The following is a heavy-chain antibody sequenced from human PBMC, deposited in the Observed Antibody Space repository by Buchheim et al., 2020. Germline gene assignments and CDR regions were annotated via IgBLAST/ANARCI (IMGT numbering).Heavy chain of an antibody. CDR2: ISSSSSTI. CDR3: ARDFGTVVIPYWYFDL. CDR1: GFTFSIYS. J-gene: IGHJ2*01. D-gene: IGHD3-22*01. V-gene: IGHV3-48*02. Sequence: EVQLVESGGGLVQPGGSLRLSCAASGFTFSIYSMNWVRQAPGKGLEWASYISSSSSTIYYADSVKGRFTISRDNAKNSRYLQMNSLRDEDTAVYYCARDFGTVVIPYWYFDLWGRGTL.